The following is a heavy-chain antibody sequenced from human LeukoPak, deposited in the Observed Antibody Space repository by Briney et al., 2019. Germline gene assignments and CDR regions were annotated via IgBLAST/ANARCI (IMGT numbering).Heavy chain of an antibody. V-gene: IGHV3-66*01. Sequence: PGGSLRLSCAASGFTVSSNYMSWVRQAPGKGLEWVSFIYSGGSTYYADSVKGRFTISRDNSKNTLYLQMNSLRAEDTAVYYCLKGVRGVNWFDPWGQGTLVTVSS. D-gene: IGHD3-10*01. J-gene: IGHJ5*02. CDR2: IYSGGST. CDR3: LKGVRGVNWFDP. CDR1: GFTVSSNY.